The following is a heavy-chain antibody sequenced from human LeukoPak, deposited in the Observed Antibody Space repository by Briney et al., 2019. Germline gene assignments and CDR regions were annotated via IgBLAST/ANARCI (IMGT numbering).Heavy chain of an antibody. CDR2: ISYDGSSK. V-gene: IGHV3-30*18. CDR1: GFTFSSYG. Sequence: GGSLRLSCAASGFTFSSYGMHWVRQAPGKGLEWVAVISYDGSSKYYADSVKGRLTISRDNSKNTLYLQMNSLRAEDTAVYYCAKDKQLVLDYWGQGTLVTVSS. J-gene: IGHJ4*02. CDR3: AKDKQLVLDY. D-gene: IGHD6-13*01.